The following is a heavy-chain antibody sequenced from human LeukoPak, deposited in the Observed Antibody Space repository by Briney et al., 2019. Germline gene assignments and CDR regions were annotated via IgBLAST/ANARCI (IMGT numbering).Heavy chain of an antibody. D-gene: IGHD2-21*02. CDR3: ARQEGNNYYSWFDP. V-gene: IGHV4-59*08. Sequence: PSETLSLTCTVSGGSISSYYWSWIRQPPGKGLEWIGYIYYSGSTNYNPSLKSRVTISVDTSKNQFSLKLSSVTAADTAVYYCARQEGNNYYSWFDPWGQGTLVTVSS. CDR2: IYYSGST. CDR1: GGSISSYY. J-gene: IGHJ5*02.